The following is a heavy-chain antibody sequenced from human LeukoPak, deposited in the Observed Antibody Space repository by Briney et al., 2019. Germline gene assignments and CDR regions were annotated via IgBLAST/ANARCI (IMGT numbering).Heavy chain of an antibody. CDR2: IDSRSSSI. D-gene: IGHD2-21*02. CDR1: GFTFSSYS. CDR3: ATGAVTAWGMFDY. V-gene: IGHV3-48*01. J-gene: IGHJ4*01. Sequence: PGGSLRLPCAASGFTFSSYSMNWVRQAPGKGLEWVSNIDSRSSSIYYADSVKGRFTISRDNAKNSLYLQMNSLRAEDTAVYYCATGAVTAWGMFDYWGQGNLVTVSS.